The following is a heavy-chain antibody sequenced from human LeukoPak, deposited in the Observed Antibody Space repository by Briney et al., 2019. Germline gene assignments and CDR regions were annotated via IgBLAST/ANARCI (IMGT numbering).Heavy chain of an antibody. CDR3: ARDREVAAPRNRYGMDV. CDR2: ISYDGSNK. D-gene: IGHD6-25*01. CDR1: GFTFSSYA. V-gene: IGHV3-30-3*01. J-gene: IGHJ6*02. Sequence: GRSLRLSCAASGFTFSSYATHWVRQALGKGLEWVAVISYDGSNKYYADSVKGRFTISRDNSKNTLYLQMNSLRAEDTAVYYCARDREVAAPRNRYGMDVWGQGTTVTVSS.